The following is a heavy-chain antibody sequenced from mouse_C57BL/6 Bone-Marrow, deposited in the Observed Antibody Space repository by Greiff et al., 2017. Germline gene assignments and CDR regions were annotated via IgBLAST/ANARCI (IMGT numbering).Heavy chain of an antibody. Sequence: EVQLVESGGGLVKPGGSLKLSCAASGFTISDSGMHWVRQAPEKGLEWVAYISSGSSTIYYAVPVKGRFTISRDNAKNTLFLQMTSLRSEDTAMYYCARGDYNYGGAWFAYWGQGTLVTVSA. D-gene: IGHD2-12*01. CDR1: GFTISDSG. J-gene: IGHJ3*01. CDR2: ISSGSSTI. CDR3: ARGDYNYGGAWFAY. V-gene: IGHV5-17*01.